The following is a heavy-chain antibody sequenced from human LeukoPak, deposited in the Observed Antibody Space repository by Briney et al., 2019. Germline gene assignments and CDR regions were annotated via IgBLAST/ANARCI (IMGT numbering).Heavy chain of an antibody. J-gene: IGHJ4*02. D-gene: IGHD3-3*01. V-gene: IGHV4-59*01. Sequence: PSETLSLTCTVSGGSISSYYWSWIRQPPGKGLEWIGYIYYSGSTNYNPSLKSRVTISVDTSKNQFSLKLSSVTAADTAVYYCARGIPITIFGVVPLWGQGTLVTVSS. CDR2: IYYSGST. CDR1: GGSISSYY. CDR3: ARGIPITIFGVVPL.